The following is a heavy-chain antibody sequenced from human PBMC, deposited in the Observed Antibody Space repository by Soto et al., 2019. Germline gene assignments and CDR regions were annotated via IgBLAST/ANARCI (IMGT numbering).Heavy chain of an antibody. CDR3: AGDHDMFDSPPRSPQFYHGMDV. V-gene: IGHV4-61*03. CDR2: IHHSGAT. J-gene: IGHJ6*02. Sequence: VQLQESGPGLVKASETLSLICSVSGGSVSSFSYYWSWIRQPPGRRPEWIGYIHHSGATRYNPSRNVRVSISLDTSKNHLALKLNSVTAADTAVYYCAGDHDMFDSPPRSPQFYHGMDVWGQGTTVIVSS. CDR1: GGSVSSFSYY. D-gene: IGHD3-10*02.